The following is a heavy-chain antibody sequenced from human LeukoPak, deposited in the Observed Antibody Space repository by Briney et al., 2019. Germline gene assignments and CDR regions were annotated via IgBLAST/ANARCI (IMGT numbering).Heavy chain of an antibody. CDR2: INHSGST. V-gene: IGHV4-34*01. D-gene: IGHD6-13*01. Sequence: PSETLSLTCAVYGGSFSGYYWSWIRQPPGKVLEWIGEINHSGSTNYNPSLKSRVTISVDTSQTQFSLKLSSVTAADKAVYYCARHGGWWAAGMYFEYWGQGTLVTVSS. CDR3: ARHGGWWAAGMYFEY. CDR1: GGSFSGYY. J-gene: IGHJ4*02.